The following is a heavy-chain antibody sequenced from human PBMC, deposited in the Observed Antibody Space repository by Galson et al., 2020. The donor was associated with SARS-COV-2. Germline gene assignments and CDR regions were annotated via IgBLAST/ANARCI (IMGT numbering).Heavy chain of an antibody. CDR2: ISAYTGNT. J-gene: IGHJ3*01. CDR3: ARDPKNSESYYTLRAFDL. CDR1: GYTFDAYG. D-gene: IGHD1-26*01. Sequence: ASVKVSCKASGYTFDAYGISWVRQAPGQGLEWMGWISAYTGNTNYKQKFQGRVTMTTDTSTSTAYMELRSLISDDTAVYYCARDPKNSESYYTLRAFDLWGQGTMVTVSS. V-gene: IGHV1-18*04.